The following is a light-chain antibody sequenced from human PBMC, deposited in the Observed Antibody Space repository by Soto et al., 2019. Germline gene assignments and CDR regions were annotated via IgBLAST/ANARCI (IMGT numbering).Light chain of an antibody. CDR1: QSVSSN. Sequence: EIVMTQSPATLSVSPGERATLSCRASQSVSSNLAWYQQKPGQAPRLLIYGASTRATGIPARFSGSGSGTEFTLTISSLQSVAVYYCQQYNNWPPWTFGQGTKVEIK. CDR2: GAS. CDR3: QQYNNWPPWT. J-gene: IGKJ1*01. V-gene: IGKV3-15*01.